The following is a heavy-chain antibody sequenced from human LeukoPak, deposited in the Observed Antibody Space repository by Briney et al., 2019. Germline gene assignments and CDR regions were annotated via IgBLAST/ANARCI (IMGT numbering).Heavy chain of an antibody. D-gene: IGHD5-18*01. CDR2: IYYSGST. V-gene: IGHV4-59*08. CDR3: ARHPGNSYGSWYFDL. J-gene: IGHJ2*01. Sequence: PSETLSLTCTVSGVSISSYYWSWIRQPPGRGLEWIGNIYYSGSTSYNPSLMSRVTISVDTSKNQFSLRLSSVTATDTAVYYCARHPGNSYGSWYFDLWGRGTLVAVSS. CDR1: GVSISSYY.